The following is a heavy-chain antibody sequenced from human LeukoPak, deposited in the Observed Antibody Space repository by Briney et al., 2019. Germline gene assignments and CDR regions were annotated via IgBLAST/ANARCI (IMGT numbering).Heavy chain of an antibody. J-gene: IGHJ4*02. V-gene: IGHV6-1*01. CDR3: ARSAGNFDY. CDR1: GDSVSSNSAS. Sequence: SETLSLTCAIPGDSVSSNSASWNWIRQSPSRGLGWLGRTYFRSKWYNDYTLSVKSRITINPDTSKNQSAMQVNSVISEDMGVYYCARSAGNFDYWGQGTLVTVSS. CDR2: TYFRSKWYN.